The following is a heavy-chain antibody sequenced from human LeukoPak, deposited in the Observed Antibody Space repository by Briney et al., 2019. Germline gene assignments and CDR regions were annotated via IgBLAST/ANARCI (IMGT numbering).Heavy chain of an antibody. J-gene: IGHJ4*02. CDR2: IYSSGST. CDR1: GGSINSNF. V-gene: IGHV4-4*07. Sequence: SETLSLTCTVSGGSINSNFWSWIRQPAGKGLQWIGRIYSSGSTNYSPSLMSRVTMSVDTSKNQFSLNLSSVTAADTAVYYCARWEAWSPVGFDHWGQGTLVTVSS. D-gene: IGHD1-26*01. CDR3: ARWEAWSPVGFDH.